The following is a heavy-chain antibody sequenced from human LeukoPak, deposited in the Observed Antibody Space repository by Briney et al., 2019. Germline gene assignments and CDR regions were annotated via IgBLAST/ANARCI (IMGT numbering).Heavy chain of an antibody. CDR3: ARDCSA. J-gene: IGHJ5*02. Sequence: ASVKVSCKASGDTFTSYAISWVRQAPGQGLEWMGIINPSGGSTSYAQKFQGRVTMTRDTSTSTVYMELSSLRSDDTAVYYCARDCSAWGQGTLVTVSS. D-gene: IGHD2-21*01. CDR1: GDTFTSYA. CDR2: INPSGGST. V-gene: IGHV1-46*01.